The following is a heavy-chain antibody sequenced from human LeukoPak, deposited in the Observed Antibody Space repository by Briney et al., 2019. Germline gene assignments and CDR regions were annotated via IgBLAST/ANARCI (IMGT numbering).Heavy chain of an antibody. D-gene: IGHD2-2*01. Sequence: GGSLRLSCAASGFTFSSYNMSWVRQAPGKGLEWVSAISGSGGSTYYADSVKGRFTISRDNSKNTLYLQMNSLRAEDTAVYYCAKDLTGGTVVVPADPWGQGTLVTVSS. CDR1: GFTFSSYN. CDR2: ISGSGGST. V-gene: IGHV3-23*01. CDR3: AKDLTGGTVVVPADP. J-gene: IGHJ5*02.